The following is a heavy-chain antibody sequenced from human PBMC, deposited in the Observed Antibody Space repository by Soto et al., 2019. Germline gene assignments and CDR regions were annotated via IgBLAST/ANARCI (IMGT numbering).Heavy chain of an antibody. J-gene: IGHJ4*02. CDR2: ISWDGGST. D-gene: IGHD1-20*01. CDR3: AKGAITGTTSYFDY. CDR1: GFTFDDYT. V-gene: IGHV3-43*01. Sequence: GGSLRLSCAASGFTFDDYTMHWVRQAPGKGLEWVSLISWDGGSTYYADSVKGRFTISRDNSKNSLYLQMNSLRTEDTALYYCAKGAITGTTSYFDYWGQGTLVTVSS.